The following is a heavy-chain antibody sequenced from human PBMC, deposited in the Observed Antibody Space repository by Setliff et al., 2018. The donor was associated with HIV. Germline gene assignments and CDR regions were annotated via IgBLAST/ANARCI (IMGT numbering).Heavy chain of an antibody. CDR3: AREGDGIDF. V-gene: IGHV4-39*02. CDR1: GGSITSTTYY. D-gene: IGHD2-21*02. CDR2: IHYTGNT. Sequence: KLPETLSLTCTVSGGSITSTTYYWGWIRQPPGKGLEWIGTIHYTGNTYHNPSLKSRVTISVEASKNQISLKLTAVTAADSAVYYCAREGDGIDFWGQGTLVTVSS. J-gene: IGHJ4*02.